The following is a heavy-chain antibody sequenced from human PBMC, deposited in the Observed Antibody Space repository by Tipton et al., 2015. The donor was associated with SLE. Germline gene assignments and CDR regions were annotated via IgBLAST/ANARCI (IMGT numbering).Heavy chain of an antibody. CDR2: IYYSGST. V-gene: IGHV4-61*05. Sequence: TLSLTCTVSGGSISSSSYYWGWIRQPPGKGLEWIGYIYYSGSTNYNPSLKSRVTISVDTSKNQFSLKLSSVTAADTAVYYCARGLWGGSYRQYYFDYWGQGTLVTVSS. CDR1: GGSISSSSYY. D-gene: IGHD3-16*02. CDR3: ARGLWGGSYRQYYFDY. J-gene: IGHJ4*02.